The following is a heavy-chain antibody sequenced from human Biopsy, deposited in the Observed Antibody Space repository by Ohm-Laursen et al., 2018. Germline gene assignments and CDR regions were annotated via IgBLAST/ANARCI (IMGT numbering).Heavy chain of an antibody. Sequence: TLSLTCTVSGGSFTGHYWSWIRQPPGKGLEWIGHISYTGYTSYNASLKSRVTISVDTSRNHFSLRLSSLTAADTAVYYCARGSNDFGGLYFPRWGQGTLLAVSS. D-gene: IGHD4-23*01. J-gene: IGHJ4*02. CDR3: ARGSNDFGGLYFPR. CDR1: GGSFTGHY. CDR2: ISYTGYT. V-gene: IGHV4-59*11.